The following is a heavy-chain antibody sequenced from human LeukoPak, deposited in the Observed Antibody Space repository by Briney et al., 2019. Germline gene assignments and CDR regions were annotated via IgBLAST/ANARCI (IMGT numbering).Heavy chain of an antibody. D-gene: IGHD2-21*02. CDR3: ARAYCGGDCSYHYYYGTDV. J-gene: IGHJ6*02. V-gene: IGHV1-8*01. CDR1: GYTFTSYD. Sequence: RASVKVSCKASGYTFTSYDINWVRQATGQGLEWMGWMNPNSGNTGYAQKFQGRVTMTRNTSISTAYMELSSLRSEDTAVYYCARAYCGGDCSYHYYYGTDVWGQGTTVTVSS. CDR2: MNPNSGNT.